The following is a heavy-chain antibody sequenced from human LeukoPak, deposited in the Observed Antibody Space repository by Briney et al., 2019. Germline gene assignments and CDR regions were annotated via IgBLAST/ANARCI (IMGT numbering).Heavy chain of an antibody. CDR1: GGSISSYY. V-gene: IGHV4-59*08. J-gene: IGHJ4*02. Sequence: SETLSLTCTVSGGSISSYYWSWIRQPPGKGLEWIGYIYYSGSTNYNPSLKSRVTISVDTSKNQFSLKLSSVTAADTAVYYCAKATIFGVPGDYWGQGTLVTVSS. CDR2: IYYSGST. D-gene: IGHD3-3*01. CDR3: AKATIFGVPGDY.